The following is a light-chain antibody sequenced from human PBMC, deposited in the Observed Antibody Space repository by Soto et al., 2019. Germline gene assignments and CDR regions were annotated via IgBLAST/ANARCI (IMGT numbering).Light chain of an antibody. Sequence: DIQMTQSPSSLSASVGDRVTITCRASQGIANYVAWYQQKPGKVPKLLIYAASNLQSGVPSRFSGRGSGTDFTLTISSLQTDDFSTYYCQQYHSYWTFGQGTKVDI. CDR2: AAS. V-gene: IGKV1-27*01. CDR1: QGIANY. CDR3: QQYHSYWT. J-gene: IGKJ1*01.